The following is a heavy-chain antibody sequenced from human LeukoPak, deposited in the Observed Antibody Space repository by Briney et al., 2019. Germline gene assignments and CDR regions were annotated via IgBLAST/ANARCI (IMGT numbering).Heavy chain of an antibody. V-gene: IGHV5-51*01. Sequence: GESLKISCKASGYSFISYWIAWVRQMPGKGLEWMGTIYPGDSDTRYSPSFQGQVTISADKSISTAYLQWSSLTASDTAMYYCARPLVGTGYSSSWYFNYWGQGTLVIVSS. J-gene: IGHJ4*02. CDR1: GYSFISYW. CDR3: ARPLVGTGYSSSWYFNY. D-gene: IGHD6-13*01. CDR2: IYPGDSDT.